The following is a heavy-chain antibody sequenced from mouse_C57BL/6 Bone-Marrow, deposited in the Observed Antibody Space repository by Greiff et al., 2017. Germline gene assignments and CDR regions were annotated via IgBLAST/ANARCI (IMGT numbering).Heavy chain of an antibody. CDR3: ATMITTRDYFDG. J-gene: IGHJ2*01. V-gene: IGHV1-4*01. Sequence: QVQLQQSGAELARPGASVKMSCKASGYTFTSYTMHWVKQRPGQGLEWIGYINPSSGYTTYNQKFKDKATLTADKSSSTAYMQLSSLTSEDSAVYDCATMITTRDYFDGWGQGTTLTVSS. CDR2: INPSSGYT. CDR1: GYTFTSYT. D-gene: IGHD2-4*01.